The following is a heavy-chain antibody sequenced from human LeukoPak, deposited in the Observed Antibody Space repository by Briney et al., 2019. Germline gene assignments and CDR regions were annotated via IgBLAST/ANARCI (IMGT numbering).Heavy chain of an antibody. CDR2: VNIDGSST. CDR3: ARAAYDILTGYYHPFDY. V-gene: IGHV3-74*01. CDR1: GFTFSSYW. D-gene: IGHD3-9*01. Sequence: GGSLRLSCAASGFTFSSYWMHWVRQAPGKGLVWVSRVNIDGSSTFYADSVKGRFTIPRDNAKNTLYLQMNSLRAEDTAVYYCARAAYDILTGYYHPFDYWGQGTLVTVSS. J-gene: IGHJ4*02.